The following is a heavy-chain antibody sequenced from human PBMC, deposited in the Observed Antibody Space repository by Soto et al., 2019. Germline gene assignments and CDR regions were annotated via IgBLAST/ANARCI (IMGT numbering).Heavy chain of an antibody. CDR3: ARRHLAVAVSPWFDP. D-gene: IGHD6-19*01. CDR1: GLSITDSEMG. J-gene: IGHJ5*02. CDR2: IDSSGEK. V-gene: IGHV2-26*01. Sequence: QVTLKESGPVLVKPTETLTLRCTVSGLSITDSEMGVSWIRQPPGKPLEWLAHIDSSGEKSYRTFLKSRLAISKDTSNSQIVLTMTNMDPADTATYYCARRHLAVAVSPWFDPWGQGIPVTVSS.